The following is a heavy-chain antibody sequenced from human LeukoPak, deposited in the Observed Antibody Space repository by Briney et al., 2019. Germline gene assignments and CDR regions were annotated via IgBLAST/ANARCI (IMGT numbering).Heavy chain of an antibody. J-gene: IGHJ4*02. CDR3: ARGRTYYYED. CDR2: INHSGST. V-gene: IGHV4-34*01. CDR1: GGSFSGYY. Sequence: SETLSLTCAVYGGSFSGYYWSWIRQPPGKGLEWIGEINHSGSTNYNPSLKSRVTISVDTSKNQFSLKLSSVTAADTAVYYCARGRTYYYEDWGQGTLATVSS.